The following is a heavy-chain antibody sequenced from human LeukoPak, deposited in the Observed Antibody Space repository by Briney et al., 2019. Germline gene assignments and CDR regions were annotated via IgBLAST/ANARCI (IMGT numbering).Heavy chain of an antibody. Sequence: ASVTVSCKASGYTFTSYDINWVRQATGQGLEWMGWMNPNSGNTGYAQKFQGRVTITRNTSISTAYMELSSLRSEDTAVCYCARGERDDYSKNFDYWGQGTLVTVSS. CDR3: ARGERDDYSKNFDY. D-gene: IGHD4-11*01. J-gene: IGHJ4*02. V-gene: IGHV1-8*03. CDR1: GYTFTSYD. CDR2: MNPNSGNT.